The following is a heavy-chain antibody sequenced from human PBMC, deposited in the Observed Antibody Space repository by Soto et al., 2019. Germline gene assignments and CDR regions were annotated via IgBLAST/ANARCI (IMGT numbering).Heavy chain of an antibody. CDR1: GYTFTSYG. Sequence: QVQLLQSGAEVKKPGASVKVSCKASGYTFTSYGISWVRQAPGQGLEWVAWISPHNGDTTYAQAFQVRVSVIRDTWSRAAYLELRRLTPDPTPVYDCTRGNYQMLLGYSYYHMDVWDEGTTVTGSS. J-gene: IGHJ6*03. V-gene: IGHV1-18*04. CDR2: ISPHNGDT. D-gene: IGHD3-16*02. CDR3: TRGNYQMLLGYSYYHMDV.